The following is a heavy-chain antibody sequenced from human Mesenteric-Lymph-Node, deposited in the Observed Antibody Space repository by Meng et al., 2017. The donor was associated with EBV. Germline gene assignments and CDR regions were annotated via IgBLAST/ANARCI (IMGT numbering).Heavy chain of an antibody. Sequence: QVQVVQSGGGVRKPGASVKVSCKASGYTFINYDITWVRQATGQGLEWMGWMNPNSGNTGYIQKFQGRVTMTRDTSTNTAYMELSSLTSEDTAIYFCARGPYNNGSDYWGQGTLVTVSS. D-gene: IGHD2-8*01. CDR1: GYTFINYD. V-gene: IGHV1-8*01. J-gene: IGHJ4*02. CDR2: MNPNSGNT. CDR3: ARGPYNNGSDY.